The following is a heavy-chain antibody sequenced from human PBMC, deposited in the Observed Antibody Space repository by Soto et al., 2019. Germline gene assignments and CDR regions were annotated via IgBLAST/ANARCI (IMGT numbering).Heavy chain of an antibody. J-gene: IGHJ5*02. D-gene: IGHD2-15*01. CDR3: ARGIATGQLDP. V-gene: IGHV1-3*01. Sequence: SPVKVSCKASGYPFTRYTMNCVRQAPGQRLEWMGWINPDNGNTKSSQKFQDRVIITRDTSASTAYMDLSSLRSEDTAVYYCARGIATGQLDPWGQGTLVTVSS. CDR2: INPDNGNT. CDR1: GYPFTRYT.